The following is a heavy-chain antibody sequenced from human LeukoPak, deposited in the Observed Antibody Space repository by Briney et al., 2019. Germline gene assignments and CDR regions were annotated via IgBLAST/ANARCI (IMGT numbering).Heavy chain of an antibody. CDR2: IYTSGST. Sequence: ETLSLTCTVSGVPICSYYRSWIRHPAGKGLEWIVRIYTSGSTNYNPSLKSRVTMSVDTSKNQFSLKLSSVTAADTAVYYCARVAVGESFDYWGQGTLVTVSA. J-gene: IGHJ4*02. CDR3: ARVAVGESFDY. CDR1: GVPICSYY. V-gene: IGHV4-4*07. D-gene: IGHD3-10*01.